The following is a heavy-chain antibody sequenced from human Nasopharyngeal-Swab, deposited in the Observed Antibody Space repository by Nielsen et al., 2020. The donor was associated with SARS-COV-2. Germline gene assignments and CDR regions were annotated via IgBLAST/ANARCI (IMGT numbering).Heavy chain of an antibody. CDR2: IIPIFGTA. V-gene: IGHV1-69*01. Sequence: ARQAPGQGFEWMGGIIPIFGTANYAQKFQGRVTITADESTSTAYMELSSLRSEDTAVYYCARDSLRYFDPYYFDYWGQGTLVTVSS. J-gene: IGHJ4*02. D-gene: IGHD3-9*01. CDR3: ARDSLRYFDPYYFDY.